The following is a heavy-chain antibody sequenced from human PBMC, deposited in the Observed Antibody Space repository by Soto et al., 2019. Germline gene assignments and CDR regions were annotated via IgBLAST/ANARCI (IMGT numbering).Heavy chain of an antibody. D-gene: IGHD6-19*01. CDR1: GFTFSSYG. Sequence: GGSLRLSCAASGFTFSSYGMHWVRQAPGKGLEWVAVTSYDGNNKYFADSVKGRFTISRDNSKNTLYLQMNSLRVEDTAVYYCAKDRGALVVAGTKGFDYWGQGTLVTVSS. V-gene: IGHV3-30*18. CDR3: AKDRGALVVAGTKGFDY. CDR2: TSYDGNNK. J-gene: IGHJ4*02.